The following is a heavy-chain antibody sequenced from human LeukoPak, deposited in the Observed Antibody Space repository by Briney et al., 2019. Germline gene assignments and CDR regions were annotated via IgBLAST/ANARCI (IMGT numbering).Heavy chain of an antibody. CDR1: GYTFTSYG. V-gene: IGHV1-18*01. CDR3: ARRIKYSSSWYHWFDP. D-gene: IGHD6-13*01. J-gene: IGHJ5*02. CDR2: ISAYNGNT. Sequence: GASVKVSCKASGYTFTSYGISWVRQAPGQGLEWMGWISAYNGNTNYAQKLQGRDTMTTDTSTSTAYMELRSLRPDDTAVYYCARRIKYSSSWYHWFDPWGQGTLVTVSS.